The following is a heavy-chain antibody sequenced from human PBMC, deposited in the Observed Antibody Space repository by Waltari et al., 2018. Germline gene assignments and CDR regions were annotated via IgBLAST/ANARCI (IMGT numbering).Heavy chain of an antibody. V-gene: IGHV1-2*04. J-gene: IGHJ4*02. D-gene: IGHD6-19*01. Sequence: QVQLVQSGAEVKQPGASVTISCTASGYPFHGHNLHGGRQAPGQGPEWMGWSNPNSGGTNYAQNYQDWVTMTRETSISTAYMELSRLRSDDTAMYYCARGETTGWFYFDYWGQGTLVTVSS. CDR3: ARGETTGWFYFDY. CDR1: GYPFHGHN. CDR2: SNPNSGGT.